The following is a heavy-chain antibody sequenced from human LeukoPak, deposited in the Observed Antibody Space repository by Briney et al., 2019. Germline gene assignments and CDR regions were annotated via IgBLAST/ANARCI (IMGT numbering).Heavy chain of an antibody. CDR1: GFTVRDNY. CDR2: MYSRGDT. V-gene: IGHV3-53*01. Sequence: GGSLRLSCAASGFTVRDNYMSWVRQAPGKGLEWVSVMYSRGDTYYANSVKGRFTFSRDISKNTLYLQMNGLRTEDTAMYYCARDAPQVPAAGVLASWGQGTLVIVSS. CDR3: ARDAPQVPAAGVLAS. D-gene: IGHD6-13*01. J-gene: IGHJ5*02.